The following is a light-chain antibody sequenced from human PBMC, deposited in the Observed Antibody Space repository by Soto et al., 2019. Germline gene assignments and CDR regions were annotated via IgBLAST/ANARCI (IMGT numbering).Light chain of an antibody. V-gene: IGKV1-8*01. CDR2: AAS. CDR1: QDIHNY. CDR3: QHYYNYPWT. Sequence: AVLLTQSPSPFSASPGDRAPITCRASQDIHNYLAWYQQVPGKAPKLLLYAASILQTGVPSRFSGSGSGTDFTLTIDGLQSEDFATYFCQHYYNYPWTFGQGTTVE. J-gene: IGKJ1*01.